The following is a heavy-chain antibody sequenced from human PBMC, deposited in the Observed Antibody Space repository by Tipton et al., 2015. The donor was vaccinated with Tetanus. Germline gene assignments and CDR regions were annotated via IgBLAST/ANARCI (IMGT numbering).Heavy chain of an antibody. CDR1: GGSLSSSH. J-gene: IGHJ4*02. Sequence: LRLSCTVSGGSLSSSHWAWIRQPPGKGLEWLGKITYSRATNYNSSLKSRVTISLDASTSQFSLKLTSATAADTAVYYCARANNEFPKKGPFDSWGQGRLVIVSS. V-gene: IGHV4-59*01. CDR3: ARANNEFPKKGPFDS. CDR2: ITYSRAT. D-gene: IGHD1-1*01.